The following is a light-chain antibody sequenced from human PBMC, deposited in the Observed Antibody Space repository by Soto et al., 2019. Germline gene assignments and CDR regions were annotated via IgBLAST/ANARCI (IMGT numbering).Light chain of an antibody. V-gene: IGKV3-20*01. Sequence: EIVLTQSPGTLSLSPGERATLSCRASQSVSSTYLAWYQQKPGQAPRLLIYDASSRATGIPDRFSGSGSGTDFTLSISRLEPEDXAVXXCXXXGSSRTXXQGTKVEIK. J-gene: IGKJ1*01. CDR3: XXXGSSRT. CDR2: DAS. CDR1: QSVSSTY.